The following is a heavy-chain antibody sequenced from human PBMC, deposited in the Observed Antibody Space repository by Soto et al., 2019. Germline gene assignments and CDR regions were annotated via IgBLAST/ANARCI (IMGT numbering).Heavy chain of an antibody. V-gene: IGHV3-21*01. CDR1: GFTFSSYS. CDR2: ISSSSSYI. Sequence: GGSLRLSCAASGFTFSSYSMNWVRQAPGKGLEWVSSISSSSSYIYYADSVKGRFTISRDNAKNSLYLQMSSLRAEDTAVYYCARDLPPHAFDIWVQGTMVTVSS. CDR3: ARDLPPHAFDI. J-gene: IGHJ3*02.